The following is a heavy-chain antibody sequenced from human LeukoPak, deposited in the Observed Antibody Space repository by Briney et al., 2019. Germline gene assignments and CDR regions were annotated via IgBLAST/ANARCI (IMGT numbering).Heavy chain of an antibody. J-gene: IGHJ6*02. Sequence: ASVKVSCKASGYTFTGYYMHWVRQAPGQGLEWMGWMNPNSGNTGYAQKFQGRVTMTRNTSISTAYMELSSLRSEDTAVYYCARTSSGSSWQIHTYYYYGMDVWGQGTTVTVSS. CDR1: GYTFTGYY. CDR3: ARTSSGSSWQIHTYYYYGMDV. D-gene: IGHD6-13*01. V-gene: IGHV1-8*02. CDR2: MNPNSGNT.